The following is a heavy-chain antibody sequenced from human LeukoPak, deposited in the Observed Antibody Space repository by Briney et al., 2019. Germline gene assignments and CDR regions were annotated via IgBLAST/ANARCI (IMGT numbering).Heavy chain of an antibody. CDR2: IYTSGST. V-gene: IGHV4-4*07. Sequence: SETLSLTCTVSGGSISSYYWSWIRQPAGKGLEWIGRIYTSGSTNYNPSLKSRVTMSVDTSKNQFSLKLRSVTAADTAVYYCARDLSLRTSTFNDILTGYHPHDAFDIWGQGTMVTVSS. J-gene: IGHJ3*02. CDR1: GGSISSYY. D-gene: IGHD3-9*01. CDR3: ARDLSLRTSTFNDILTGYHPHDAFDI.